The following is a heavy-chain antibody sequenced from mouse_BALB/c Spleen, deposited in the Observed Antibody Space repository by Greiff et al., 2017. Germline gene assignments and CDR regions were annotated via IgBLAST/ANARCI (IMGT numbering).Heavy chain of an antibody. D-gene: IGHD3-3*01. CDR3: ARRDSLYAMDY. J-gene: IGHJ4*01. CDR1: GYSFTDYI. CDR2: INPYYGST. V-gene: IGHV1-39*01. Sequence: VQLQQTGPELVKPGASVKISCKASGYSFTDYIMLWVKQSHGKSLEWIGNINPYYGSTSYNLKFKGKATLTVDKSSSTAYMQLNSLTSEDSAVYYCARRDSLYAMDYWGQGTSVTVSS.